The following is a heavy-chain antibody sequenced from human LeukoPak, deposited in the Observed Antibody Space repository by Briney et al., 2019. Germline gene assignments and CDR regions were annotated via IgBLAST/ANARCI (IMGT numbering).Heavy chain of an antibody. J-gene: IGHJ3*02. D-gene: IGHD4-17*01. CDR1: GFTFSSYG. Sequence: PGRSLRLSCAASGFTFSSYGMHWVRQAPGKGLEWVAVISYDGSNKYYADSVKGRFTISRDNSKNTLYLQMNSLRAEDTAVYYCGLTVTTSNAFDIWGQGTMVTVSS. V-gene: IGHV3-30*03. CDR3: GLTVTTSNAFDI. CDR2: ISYDGSNK.